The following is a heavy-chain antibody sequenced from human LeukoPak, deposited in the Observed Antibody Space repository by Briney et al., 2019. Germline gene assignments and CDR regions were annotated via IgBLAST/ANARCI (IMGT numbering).Heavy chain of an antibody. CDR2: IYSGGST. Sequence: PGGSLRLSCAASGFTVSSNYMSWVRQAPGKGLEWVSVIYSGGSTYYADSVKGRFTISRDNSKNTLYLQMNSPRAEDTAVYYCARTGAAYYLDYWGQGTLVTVSS. CDR1: GFTVSSNY. D-gene: IGHD1-14*01. J-gene: IGHJ4*02. CDR3: ARTGAAYYLDY. V-gene: IGHV3-53*01.